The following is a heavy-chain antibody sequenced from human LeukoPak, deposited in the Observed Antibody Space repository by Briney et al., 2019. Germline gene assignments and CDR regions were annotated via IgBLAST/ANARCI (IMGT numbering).Heavy chain of an antibody. V-gene: IGHV3-23*01. CDR3: ARRGSEWNSYFYPMDV. Sequence: GGSLRLSCTASGFTFGDYAMSWFRQAPGKGLEWVSGISGSDASTFYADSVMGRFTISRDDSMNTLYLQMNNVRAEDAAIYFCARRGSEWNSYFYPMDVWGQGTTVTVSS. CDR2: ISGSDAST. CDR1: GFTFGDYA. J-gene: IGHJ6*02. D-gene: IGHD3-3*01.